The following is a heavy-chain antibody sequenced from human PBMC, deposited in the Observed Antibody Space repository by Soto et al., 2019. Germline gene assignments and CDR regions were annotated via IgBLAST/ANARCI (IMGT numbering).Heavy chain of an antibody. CDR3: AKNYDSSGYYQNNYFDY. V-gene: IGHV3-23*01. D-gene: IGHD3-22*01. J-gene: IGHJ4*02. Sequence: PGGSLRLSCAASGFTFSCYAMNWVRQSPGKGLEWVSTISGSGGSTYYADSVRGRFTISRDKSKNTLYLQMNSLRAEDTAVYYCAKNYDSSGYYQNNYFDYWGQGTLVTVSS. CDR2: ISGSGGST. CDR1: GFTFSCYA.